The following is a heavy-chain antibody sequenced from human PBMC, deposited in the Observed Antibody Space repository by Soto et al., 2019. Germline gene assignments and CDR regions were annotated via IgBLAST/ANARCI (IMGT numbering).Heavy chain of an antibody. V-gene: IGHV4-39*01. Sequence: QLQLQESGPGLVKPSETLSLTCTVSGGSIRSSIYFWGWIRQPPGKGLEWIGSIYYSGSTYYNPSLQSRVTISADTSKNQFSLRLNSVTASDTAVYYCARPPTAIRDAFEIWGQGTMVTVSS. D-gene: IGHD2-2*01. J-gene: IGHJ3*02. CDR3: ARPPTAIRDAFEI. CDR2: IYYSGST. CDR1: GGSIRSSIYF.